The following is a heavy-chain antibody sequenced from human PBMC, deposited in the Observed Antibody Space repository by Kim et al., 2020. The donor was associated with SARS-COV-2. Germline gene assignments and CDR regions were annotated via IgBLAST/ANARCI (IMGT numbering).Heavy chain of an antibody. CDR2: IKKDGSEK. Sequence: GGSLRLSCAASGFTFGGYWMSWVRQTPGKGLEWVANIKKDGSEKYYVDSVEGRFTISRDNAKNSLYLQMNSLRAEDTAVYYCVRCPSEGLRSFGRRSGGSYCGMDVWGHGTTGTVSS. D-gene: IGHD3-10*01. CDR1: GFTFGGYW. J-gene: IGHJ6*02. V-gene: IGHV3-7*03. CDR3: VRCPSEGLRSFGRRSGGSYCGMDV.